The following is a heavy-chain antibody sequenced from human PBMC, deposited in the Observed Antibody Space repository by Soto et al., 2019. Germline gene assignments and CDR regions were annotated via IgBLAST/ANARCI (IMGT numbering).Heavy chain of an antibody. CDR3: ARRDSGSYSDY. CDR2: IDYSGST. V-gene: IGHV4-39*01. Sequence: QLQLQESGPGLVKPSETLSLTCTVSGGPISSSRYYWGWIRQPPGKGLEWIGSIDYSGSTYYNPSSKSRVPISGDTSKTQFSLKMSSLTAADTAVYYCARRDSGSYSDYWGQGTLVTVSS. D-gene: IGHD3-10*01. CDR1: GGPISSSRYY. J-gene: IGHJ4*02.